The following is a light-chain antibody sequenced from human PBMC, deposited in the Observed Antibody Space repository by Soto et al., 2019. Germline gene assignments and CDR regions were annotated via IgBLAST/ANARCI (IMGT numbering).Light chain of an antibody. Sequence: EIVLTQSPGTLSLSPGERATLSCTASQSVSTNLAWYQQIPGQAPRLLIYGASTRATGIPARLSGSGSGTEFTLGISSVQSEDFAVYYCQQYNDWTQTFGLGTKVDIK. J-gene: IGKJ1*01. CDR3: QQYNDWTQT. CDR1: QSVSTN. CDR2: GAS. V-gene: IGKV3-15*01.